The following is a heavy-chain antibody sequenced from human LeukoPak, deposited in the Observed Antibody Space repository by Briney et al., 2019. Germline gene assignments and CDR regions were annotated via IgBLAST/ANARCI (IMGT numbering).Heavy chain of an antibody. CDR3: AKAINFYCTGGTCYVDY. J-gene: IGHJ4*02. D-gene: IGHD2-15*01. V-gene: IGHV3-30-3*01. CDR2: ISYDGSNK. CDR1: GFTFSSYA. Sequence: GGSLRLSCAASGFTFSSYAMHWVRQAPGKGLEWVAVISYDGSNKYYADSVKGRFTISRDNSKNTLYLQMYSLRAEDTALYYCAKAINFYCTGGTCYVDYWGQGTLVTVSS.